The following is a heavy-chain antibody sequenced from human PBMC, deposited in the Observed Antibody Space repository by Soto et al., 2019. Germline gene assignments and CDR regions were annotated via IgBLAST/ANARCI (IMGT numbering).Heavy chain of an antibody. D-gene: IGHD2-15*01. Sequence: ESGGGVVQPGRSLRLSCAASGFTFSSYAMHWVRQAPGKGLEWVAVISYDGSNKYYADSVKGRFTISRDNSKNTLYLQMNSLRAEDTAVYYCARGNCSGGSSYLRYSDYFDYWGQGTLVTVSS. J-gene: IGHJ4*02. CDR1: GFTFSSYA. CDR3: ARGNCSGGSSYLRYSDYFDY. V-gene: IGHV3-30-3*01. CDR2: ISYDGSNK.